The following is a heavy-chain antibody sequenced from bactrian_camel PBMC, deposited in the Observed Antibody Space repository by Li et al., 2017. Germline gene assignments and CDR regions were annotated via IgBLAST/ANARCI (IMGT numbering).Heavy chain of an antibody. CDR1: GRTYSKWC. J-gene: IGHJ4*01. CDR3: MRVTYGGWSGQD. D-gene: IGHD6*01. Sequence: VQLVESGGGSMEAGGSLRLSCTVSGRTYSKWCMGWVRQAPGKGLEWVSLINIGGTSTYYADSVKGRFTISRDNAKNTLYLQLNSLKPEDTAVYYCMRVTYGGWSGQDWGRGTQVTVSS. CDR2: INIGGTST. V-gene: IGHV3S40*01.